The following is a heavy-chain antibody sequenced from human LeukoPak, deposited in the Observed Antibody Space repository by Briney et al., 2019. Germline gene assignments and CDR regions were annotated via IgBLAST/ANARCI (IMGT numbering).Heavy chain of an antibody. CDR2: NNPSEGAT. V-gene: IGHV1-46*01. CDR3: EREQRAGLSGSVGGLFASYYMDV. Sequence: ASVKDSCKASGNTFTKYYIHWVRQAPGQGLAWMGMNNPSEGATTYAQRVQGRVTMSRDMSTNTVYMDLRSLRAEDTAVDFCEREQRAGLSGSVGGLFASYYMDVWGRGTTVTVSS. J-gene: IGHJ6*03. D-gene: IGHD3-16*01. CDR1: GNTFTKYY.